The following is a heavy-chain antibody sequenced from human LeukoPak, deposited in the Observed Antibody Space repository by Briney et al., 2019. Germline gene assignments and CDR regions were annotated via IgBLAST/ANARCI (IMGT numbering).Heavy chain of an antibody. Sequence: GGSVRLSCAASGFTVSSNYMSWVRQAPGKGLEWVSVIHSGGSTYYADSVKGRFTISRDNSKNTLYLQMNSLRAEDTAVYYCARDRYWCSYDWGQGTLVTDCS. CDR3: ARDRYWCSYD. CDR2: IHSGGST. CDR1: GFTVSSNY. J-gene: IGHJ4*02. V-gene: IGHV3-66*01. D-gene: IGHD4/OR15-4a*01.